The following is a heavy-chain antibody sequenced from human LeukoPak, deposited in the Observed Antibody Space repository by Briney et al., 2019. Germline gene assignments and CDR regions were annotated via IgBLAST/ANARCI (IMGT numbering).Heavy chain of an antibody. J-gene: IGHJ5*02. CDR2: INPSGGST. CDR1: GYTFTSYY. CDR3: ARDPRPTYDILTGYNWFDP. D-gene: IGHD3-9*01. V-gene: IGHV1-46*01. Sequence: GASVKVSCKASGYTFTSYYMHWVRQAPGQGLEWMGIINPSGGSTSYAQKFQGRVTMTRDTSTSTVYMELSSLRSEDTAVYYCARDPRPTYDILTGYNWFDPWGQGTLVTVSS.